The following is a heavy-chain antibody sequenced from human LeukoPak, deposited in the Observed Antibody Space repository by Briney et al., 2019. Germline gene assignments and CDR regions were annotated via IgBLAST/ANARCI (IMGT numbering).Heavy chain of an antibody. D-gene: IGHD2-2*01. J-gene: IGHJ5*02. CDR1: GGSISSYY. V-gene: IGHV4-4*09. CDR2: IYTSGST. CDR3: ARLRVVAAALVGGWFDP. Sequence: SETLSLTCTVSGGSISSYYWSWIRQPLGKGLEWIGYIYTSGSTNYNPSLRSRVTISVDTSKNQFSLKLSSVTAADTAVYYCARLRVVAAALVGGWFDPWGQGTLVTVSS.